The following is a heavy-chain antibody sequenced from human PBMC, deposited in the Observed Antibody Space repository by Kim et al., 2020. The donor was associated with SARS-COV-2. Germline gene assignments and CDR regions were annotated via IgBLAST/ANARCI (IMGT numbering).Heavy chain of an antibody. CDR1: GFTFSDYY. D-gene: IGHD3-10*01. CDR3: TRGGSGSSKEYFQF. V-gene: IGHV3-72*01. Sequence: GGSLRLSCAASGFTFSDYYMDWVRQAPGKGLEWVGRSRDKTNRYTTEYAASVRGRFNISRDDSRNSLYLQMNSLKTEDTAVYYCTRGGSGSSKEYFQFWGQGTLAIVSS. CDR2: SRDKTNRYTT. J-gene: IGHJ1*01.